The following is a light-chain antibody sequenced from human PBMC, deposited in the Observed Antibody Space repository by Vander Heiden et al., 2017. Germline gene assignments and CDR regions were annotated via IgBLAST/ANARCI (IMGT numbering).Light chain of an antibody. CDR1: ALSKHY. CDR2: KES. V-gene: IGLV3-25*03. CDR3: QSADSSGTYAV. Sequence: SYELTQPPSVSVSPGQTARITCSGDALSKHYAYWYQQKPGQSPVLLLYKESERPSGIPERFSGSSSGTTVTLTISGVQAEDEADYYCQSADSSGTYAVFGGGTKLTVL. J-gene: IGLJ2*01.